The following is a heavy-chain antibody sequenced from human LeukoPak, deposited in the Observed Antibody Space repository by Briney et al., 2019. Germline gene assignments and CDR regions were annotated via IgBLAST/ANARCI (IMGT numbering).Heavy chain of an antibody. Sequence: GGSLRLSCAASGFTFRSNWMSWVRQAPGKGLEWVANIKEDGSEKYYVDSLKGRFTISRDNAKDSLYLQMNSLRAEDTAVYYCARARGYFDNWGQGTLATVSS. CDR1: GFTFRSNW. CDR3: ARARGYFDN. D-gene: IGHD3-10*01. J-gene: IGHJ4*02. CDR2: IKEDGSEK. V-gene: IGHV3-7*01.